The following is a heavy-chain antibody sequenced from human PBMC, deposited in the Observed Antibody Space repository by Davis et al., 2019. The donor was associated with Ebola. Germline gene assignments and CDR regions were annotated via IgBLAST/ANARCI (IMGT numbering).Heavy chain of an antibody. CDR1: GFTFSSYA. CDR2: IKQDGSAK. CDR3: ARDLIKPLDV. V-gene: IGHV3-7*01. Sequence: GESLKISCAASGFTFSSYAMHWVRQAPGKGLEWVANIKQDGSAKYYVDSVKGRFTISRDNAKNSLYLQMNSLRAEDTAVYYCARDLIKPLDVWGQGTTVTVSS. J-gene: IGHJ6*02.